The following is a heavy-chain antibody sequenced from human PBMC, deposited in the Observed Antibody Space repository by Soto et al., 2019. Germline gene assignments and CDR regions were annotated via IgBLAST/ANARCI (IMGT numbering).Heavy chain of an antibody. J-gene: IGHJ6*02. V-gene: IGHV4-4*02. CDR3: ARVSGSYYYGMDV. CDR1: GGSISSSYW. CDR2: IYHSGST. Sequence: QVQLQESGPGLVKPSGTLSLTCAVSGGSISSSYWWSWVRQPPGKGLEWIGEIYHSGSTNYNTSLKSRVTISVDTSKNQFSLKVTSVTAADTAVYYCARVSGSYYYGMDVWGQGTTVTVSS.